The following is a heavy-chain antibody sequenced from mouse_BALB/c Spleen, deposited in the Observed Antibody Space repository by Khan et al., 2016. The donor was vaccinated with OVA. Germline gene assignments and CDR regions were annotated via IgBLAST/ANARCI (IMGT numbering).Heavy chain of an antibody. CDR1: GFSLTSYG. Sequence: QVQLKESGPGLVAPSQSLSITCTVSGFSLTSYGVHWVRQPPGKGLEWLVVIWSDGSTNYNSVLKSRLSISKDNSKSQVFLKMNSLQTDHTAIYYCARWFYGYSSLYAMDYWGQGTSVTVSS. CDR2: IWSDGST. CDR3: ARWFYGYSSLYAMDY. D-gene: IGHD2-2*01. V-gene: IGHV2-6*02. J-gene: IGHJ4*01.